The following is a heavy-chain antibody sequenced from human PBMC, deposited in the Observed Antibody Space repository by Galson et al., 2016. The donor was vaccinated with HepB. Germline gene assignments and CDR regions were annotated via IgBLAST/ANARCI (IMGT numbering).Heavy chain of an antibody. CDR3: ATSDYYGSEYYY. CDR2: THYSGSS. CDR1: GGSISSTNYY. D-gene: IGHD3-10*01. J-gene: IGHJ4*02. Sequence: LSLTCTVSGGSISSTNYYWGWIRQPPGKGLEWIGNTHYSGSSYYTSSLKSRVTITVDTSKNQFFLKVKSVTAADTAVYYCATSDYYGSEYYYWGRGTLVTVSS. V-gene: IGHV4-39*01.